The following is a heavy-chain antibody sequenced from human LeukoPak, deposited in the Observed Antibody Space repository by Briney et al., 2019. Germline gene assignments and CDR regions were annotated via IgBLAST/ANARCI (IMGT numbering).Heavy chain of an antibody. D-gene: IGHD6-6*01. J-gene: IGHJ6*03. CDR1: GYTFTGYY. CDR3: ARHPLTYGSSRYYYMDV. V-gene: IGHV1-2*02. CDR2: INPNSGGT. Sequence: ASVNVSCKASGYTFTGYYMHWVRQAPGQGLEWMGWINPNSGGTNYAQKFQGRVTMTRDTSISTAYMELSRLRSDDTAVYYCARHPLTYGSSRYYYMDVWGKGTTVTVSS.